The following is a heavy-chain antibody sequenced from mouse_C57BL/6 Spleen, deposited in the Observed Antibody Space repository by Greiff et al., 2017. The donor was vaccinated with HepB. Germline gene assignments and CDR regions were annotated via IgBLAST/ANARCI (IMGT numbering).Heavy chain of an antibody. D-gene: IGHD4-1*01. J-gene: IGHJ1*03. V-gene: IGHV5-4*01. CDR2: ISDGGSYT. CDR1: GFTFSSYA. Sequence: EVQGVESGGGLVKPGGSLKLSCAASGFTFSSYAMSWVRQTPEKRLEWVATISDGGSYTYYPDNVKGRFTISRDNAKNNLYLQMSHLKSEDTAMYYCARAFNWDEGYFDVWGTGTTVTVSS. CDR3: ARAFNWDEGYFDV.